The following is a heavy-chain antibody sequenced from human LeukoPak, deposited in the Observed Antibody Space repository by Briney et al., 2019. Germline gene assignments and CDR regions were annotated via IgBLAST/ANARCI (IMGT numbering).Heavy chain of an antibody. D-gene: IGHD3-16*02. CDR1: GFTFSSYG. J-gene: IGHJ4*02. CDR3: AKDGAFGGVIVDYYFDY. CDR2: ISYDGSNK. V-gene: IGHV3-30*18. Sequence: GGSLRLSCAASGFTFSSYGMHWVRQAPGKGLEWVAVISYDGSNKYYADSVEGRFTISRDNSKNTLYLQMNSLRAEDTAVYYCAKDGAFGGVIVDYYFDYWGQGTLVTVSS.